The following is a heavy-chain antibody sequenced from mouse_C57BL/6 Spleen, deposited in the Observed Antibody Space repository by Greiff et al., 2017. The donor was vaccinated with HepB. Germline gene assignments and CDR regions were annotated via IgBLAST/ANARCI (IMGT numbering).Heavy chain of an antibody. CDR1: GYTFTSYW. J-gene: IGHJ1*03. D-gene: IGHD1-1*01. CDR3: ARSHYYGSITGYFDV. V-gene: IGHV1-52*01. Sequence: VQLQQPGAELVRPGSSVKLSCKASGYTFTSYWMHWVKQRPIQGLEWIGNIDPSDSETHYNQKFKDKATLTVDKSSSTAYMQLSSLTSEDSAVYYFARSHYYGSITGYFDVWGTGTTVTVSS. CDR2: IDPSDSET.